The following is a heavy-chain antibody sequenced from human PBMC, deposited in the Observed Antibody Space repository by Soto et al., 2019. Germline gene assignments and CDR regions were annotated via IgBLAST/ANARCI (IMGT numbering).Heavy chain of an antibody. V-gene: IGHV3-21*01. Sequence: GSLRLSCAVSGFIFSDFSMNWVRQAPGKGLEWVASIGSSGGYIFYADSVKGRFTISRDNAKKSLDLQINSLRAEDTAVYYCSREKKHQSLGGRFGMDVWGQGTTVTVSS. D-gene: IGHD2-2*01. J-gene: IGHJ6*02. CDR2: IGSSGGYI. CDR3: SREKKHQSLGGRFGMDV. CDR1: GFIFSDFS.